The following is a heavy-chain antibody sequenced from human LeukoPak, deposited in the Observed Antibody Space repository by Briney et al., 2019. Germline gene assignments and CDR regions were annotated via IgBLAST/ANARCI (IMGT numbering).Heavy chain of an antibody. Sequence: GGTLRLSCAASGFAFSTYGMSWVRQAPGKGLEWVSDISVSGGSTYYADSVKGRFTISRDNSKNTLYLQMNSLRAEDTAVYYCAKESREVFDYWGQETLVTVSS. CDR2: ISVSGGST. CDR1: GFAFSTYG. D-gene: IGHD6-6*01. CDR3: AKESREVFDY. J-gene: IGHJ4*02. V-gene: IGHV3-23*01.